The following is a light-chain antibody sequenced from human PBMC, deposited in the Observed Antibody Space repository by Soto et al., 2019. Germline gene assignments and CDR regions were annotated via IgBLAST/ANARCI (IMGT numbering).Light chain of an antibody. V-gene: IGLV2-14*03. CDR2: DVT. J-gene: IGLJ1*01. CDR1: SSDVGGFDY. Sequence: QSALTQPASVSGSPGQSITISCTGTSSDVGGFDYVAWYQQHLGQAPKLIIYDVTVRPSGVSNRFSGSKSGNTASLAISGLQTDDEAHYYCSSYTSASALYVFGTGTKLTVL. CDR3: SSYTSASALYV.